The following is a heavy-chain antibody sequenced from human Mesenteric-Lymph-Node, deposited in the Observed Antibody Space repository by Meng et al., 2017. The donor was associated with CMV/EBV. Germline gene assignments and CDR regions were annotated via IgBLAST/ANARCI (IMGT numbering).Heavy chain of an antibody. D-gene: IGHD5-24*01. Sequence: ASGGTFSRYAIFWVRQAPGQGLEWMGRIMPVIQRARSAPKFRDRVTITADKSTNTVHMELSSLRSEDTAVYYCAVDVGDGYNYYFDYWGQGTLVTVSS. J-gene: IGHJ4*02. CDR1: GGTFSRYA. CDR3: AVDVGDGYNYYFDY. V-gene: IGHV1-69*04. CDR2: IMPVIQRA.